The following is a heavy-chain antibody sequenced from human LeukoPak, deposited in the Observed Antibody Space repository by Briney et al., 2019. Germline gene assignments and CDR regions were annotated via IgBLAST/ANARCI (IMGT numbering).Heavy chain of an antibody. CDR2: ITAYSGNT. CDR1: GYSFTSHG. V-gene: IGHV1-18*01. Sequence: GASVKVSCKASGYSFTSHGISWVRQAPGQGLEWMGWITAYSGNTHYAQNLQGRVTTTTDTSTSTAYLELRSLRSDDTAMYYCAREPPSIWCSDTSCYPTFDYWGQGTLVTVSS. D-gene: IGHD2-2*01. J-gene: IGHJ4*02. CDR3: AREPPSIWCSDTSCYPTFDY.